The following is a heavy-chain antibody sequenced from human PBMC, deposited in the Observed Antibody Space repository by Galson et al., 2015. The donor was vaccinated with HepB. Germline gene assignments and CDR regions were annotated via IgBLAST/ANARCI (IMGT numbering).Heavy chain of an antibody. V-gene: IGHV3-33*01. CDR3: ARDEENGEGWHFDY. Sequence: SLRLSCAASGFTFSSYGMHWVRQAPGKGLEWVAVIWYDGSNKYYADSVKGRFTISRDNSKNTLYLQMNSLRAEDTAVYYCARDEENGEGWHFDYWGQGTLVTVSS. CDR2: IWYDGSNK. CDR1: GFTFSSYG. J-gene: IGHJ4*02. D-gene: IGHD3-10*01.